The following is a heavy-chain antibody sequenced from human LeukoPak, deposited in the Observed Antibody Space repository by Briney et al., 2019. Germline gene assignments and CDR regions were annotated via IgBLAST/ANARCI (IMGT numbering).Heavy chain of an antibody. D-gene: IGHD3-9*01. CDR2: ISAYNGNT. Sequence: ASVKVSCKASGYTFTSYGISWVRQAPGQGLEWMGWISAYNGNTNYAQKLQGRVTMTTDTSTSTAYMELRSLRSDDTAVYYCARRAVYYDILTGYYSYYGMDVWGQGTTVTVFS. CDR1: GYTFTSYG. J-gene: IGHJ6*02. V-gene: IGHV1-18*01. CDR3: ARRAVYYDILTGYYSYYGMDV.